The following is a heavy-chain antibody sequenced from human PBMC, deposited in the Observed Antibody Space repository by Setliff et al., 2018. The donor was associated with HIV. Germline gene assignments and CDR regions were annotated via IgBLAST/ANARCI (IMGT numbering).Heavy chain of an antibody. CDR2: INHSGST. V-gene: IGHV4-34*01. J-gene: IGHJ4*02. D-gene: IGHD6-19*01. CDR3: ARGPPGSSIGWYVGY. CDR1: GGSFSGFY. Sequence: SETLSLTCAVYGGSFSGFYWNWIRQPPGKGLEWIGEINHSGSTNYNPSLKSRVTISVDTSKNQFSLRLSSVIAADTAVYYCARGPPGSSIGWYVGYWGQGTLV.